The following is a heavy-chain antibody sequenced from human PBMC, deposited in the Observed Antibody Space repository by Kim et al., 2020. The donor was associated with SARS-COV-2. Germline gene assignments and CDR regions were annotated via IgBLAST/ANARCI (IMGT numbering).Heavy chain of an antibody. V-gene: IGHV3-23*01. Sequence: GGSLRLSCAASGFTFSSYAMSWVRQAPGKGLEWVSAISGSGGSTYYADSVKGRFTISRDNSKNTLYLQMNSLRAEDTAVYYCATKRYYDFWSGYYFNDYYGMDVWGRGPTVTVS. J-gene: IGHJ6*02. CDR3: ATKRYYDFWSGYYFNDYYGMDV. D-gene: IGHD3-3*01. CDR1: GFTFSSYA. CDR2: ISGSGGST.